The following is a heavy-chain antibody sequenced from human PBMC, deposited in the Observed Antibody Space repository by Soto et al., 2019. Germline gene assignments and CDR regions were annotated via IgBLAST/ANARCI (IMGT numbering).Heavy chain of an antibody. CDR3: AADQERSDAFDI. Sequence: ASVKVSCKASGFTFTSSAVQWVRQARGQPLEWIGWIVVGSGNTNYAQKFQERVTITRDMSTSTAYMELSSLRSEDTAVYYCAADQERSDAFDIWGQGTMVTVSS. CDR1: GFTFTSSA. J-gene: IGHJ3*02. CDR2: IVVGSGNT. D-gene: IGHD6-6*01. V-gene: IGHV1-58*01.